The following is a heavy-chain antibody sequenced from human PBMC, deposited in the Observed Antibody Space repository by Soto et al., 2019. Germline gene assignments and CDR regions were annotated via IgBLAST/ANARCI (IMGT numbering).Heavy chain of an antibody. D-gene: IGHD3-3*01. V-gene: IGHV4-30-2*01. CDR3: ARGPVYGFWRGYPGGMDV. CDR1: GGSISSGGYS. J-gene: IGHJ6*02. Sequence: SETLSLTCAVSGGSISSGGYSWSWIRQPPGKGLEWIGYIYHSGSTYYNPSLKSRFTISVDRSKNQFSLKLSSVTAADTAVYYRARGPVYGFWRGYPGGMDVWGQGTTVTVAS. CDR2: IYHSGST.